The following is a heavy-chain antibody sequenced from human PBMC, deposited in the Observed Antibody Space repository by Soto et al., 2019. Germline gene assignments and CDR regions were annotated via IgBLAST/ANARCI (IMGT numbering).Heavy chain of an antibody. J-gene: IGHJ6*02. Sequence: GGSLRLSCAASGFTFSSYSMNWFRQAPGKGLEWVSSISSSSSYIYYADSVKGRFTISRDNAKNSLYLQMNSLRAEDTAVYYCAXVHGYSSSSPYYYGMDVWGQGTTVTVSS. D-gene: IGHD6-6*01. CDR3: AXVHGYSSSSPYYYGMDV. CDR1: GFTFSSYS. V-gene: IGHV3-21*01. CDR2: ISSSSSYI.